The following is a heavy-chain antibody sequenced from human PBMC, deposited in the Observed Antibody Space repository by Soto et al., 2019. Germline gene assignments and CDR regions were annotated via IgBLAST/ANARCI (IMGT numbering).Heavy chain of an antibody. V-gene: IGHV4-39*01. CDR2: IYYSGST. CDR3: ASPMVRGVIILSWAFDI. Sequence: QLQLQESGPGLVKPSETLSLTCTVSGGSISSSSYYWGWIRQPPGKGLEWIGSIYYSGSTYYNPSLKSRVTISVDTSKNQFSLKLSSVTAADTAVYYCASPMVRGVIILSWAFDIWGQGTMVTVSS. CDR1: GGSISSSSYY. J-gene: IGHJ3*02. D-gene: IGHD3-10*01.